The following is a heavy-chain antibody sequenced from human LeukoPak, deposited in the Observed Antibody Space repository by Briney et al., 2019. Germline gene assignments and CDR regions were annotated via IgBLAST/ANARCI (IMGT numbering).Heavy chain of an antibody. J-gene: IGHJ4*02. CDR3: ARDTVSHYYGSGSYDY. CDR1: GFTFSSYW. V-gene: IGHV3-74*01. CDR2: INSDGSST. Sequence: PGGSLRLSXAASGFTFSSYWMHWVRQAPGKGLVWVSRINSDGSSTSYADCVKGRFTISRDNAKNTLYLQMNSLRAEDTAVYYCARDTVSHYYGSGSYDYWGQGSLVTVSS. D-gene: IGHD3-10*01.